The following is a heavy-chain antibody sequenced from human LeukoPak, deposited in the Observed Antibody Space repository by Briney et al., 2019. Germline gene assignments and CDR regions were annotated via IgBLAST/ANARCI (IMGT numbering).Heavy chain of an antibody. V-gene: IGHV4-4*07. CDR2: LYPGVST. Sequence: SETLSLTCTVSGGPIYSYYWSWIRQTAGKGLEWIGRLYPGVSTNYNPSLKSRVTMSVDTSKKQFALKLSAVTAADTAVYYCARLKFYDSTGYFPGHYMDVWGKGTTVTVSS. CDR1: GGPIYSYY. J-gene: IGHJ6*03. CDR3: ARLKFYDSTGYFPGHYMDV. D-gene: IGHD3-22*01.